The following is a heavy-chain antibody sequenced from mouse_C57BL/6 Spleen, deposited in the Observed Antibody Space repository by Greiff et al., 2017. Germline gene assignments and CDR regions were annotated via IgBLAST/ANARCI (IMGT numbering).Heavy chain of an antibody. V-gene: IGHV5-16*01. CDR3: ARGRLRFAY. CDR1: GFTFSDYY. J-gene: IGHJ3*01. CDR2: INYDGSST. Sequence: EVMLVESEGGLVQPGSSMKLSCTASGFTFSDYYMAWVRQVPEKGLEWVANINYDGSSTYYLDSLKSRFIISRDNAKNILSLQMSSLKSEDTATYYCARGRLRFAYWGQGTLVTVSA. D-gene: IGHD3-2*02.